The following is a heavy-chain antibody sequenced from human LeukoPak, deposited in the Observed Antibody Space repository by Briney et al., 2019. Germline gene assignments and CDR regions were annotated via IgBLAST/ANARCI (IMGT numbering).Heavy chain of an antibody. D-gene: IGHD2-15*01. CDR2: IIPIFGTA. Sequence: SVKVSCKASGDTFSSYALSWVRQAPGQGLEWMGGIIPIFGTANYAQKFQGRVTITADESTSTAYMELRSLRSDDTAVYYCAREGVVVAATPYYYYYYMDVWGKGTTVTVSS. J-gene: IGHJ6*03. CDR1: GDTFSSYA. V-gene: IGHV1-69*01. CDR3: AREGVVVAATPYYYYYYMDV.